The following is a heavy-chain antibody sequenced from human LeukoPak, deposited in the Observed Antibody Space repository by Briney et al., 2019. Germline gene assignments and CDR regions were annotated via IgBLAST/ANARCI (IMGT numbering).Heavy chain of an antibody. D-gene: IGHD5-18*01. J-gene: IGHJ6*02. CDR2: IIPILGIA. V-gene: IGHV1-69*04. CDR3: ARSLSSGYSYDYYYYGMDV. Sequence: SVKVSCKVSGGTFSSYAISWVRQAPGQGLEWMGRIIPILGIANYAQKFQGRVTITADKSTSTAYMELSSLRPEDTAVYYCARSLSSGYSYDYYYYGMDVWGQGTTVTVSS. CDR1: GGTFSSYA.